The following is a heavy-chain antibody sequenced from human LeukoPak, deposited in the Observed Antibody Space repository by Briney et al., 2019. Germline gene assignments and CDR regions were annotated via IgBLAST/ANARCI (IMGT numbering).Heavy chain of an antibody. V-gene: IGHV3-15*01. D-gene: IGHD3-3*01. Sequence: PGGSLRLSCAASGFTFSNAWMSWVRQAPGKGLEWVGRIKSKTDGGTTDYAAPVKGRFTISRDDSKNTLYLQMNSLKTEDTAVYYCTTDSPYYDFWSGYYYYMDVWGKGTTVTVSS. CDR3: TTDSPYYDFWSGYYYYMDV. CDR2: IKSKTDGGTT. J-gene: IGHJ6*03. CDR1: GFTFSNAW.